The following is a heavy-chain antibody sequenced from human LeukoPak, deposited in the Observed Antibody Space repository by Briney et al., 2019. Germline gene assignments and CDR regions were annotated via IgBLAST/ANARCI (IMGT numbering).Heavy chain of an antibody. CDR3: ARAVGQYYYDSSGYAFDI. CDR2: ISSISSYI. Sequence: GGSLRLSCAASGFTFSSYSMKWVRQAPGKGLEWVSSISSISSYIYYADSVKGRFTISRANAKNSLYLQMNSLRAEDTAVYYCARAVGQYYYDSSGYAFDIWGQGTMVTVSS. J-gene: IGHJ3*02. D-gene: IGHD3-22*01. V-gene: IGHV3-21*01. CDR1: GFTFSSYS.